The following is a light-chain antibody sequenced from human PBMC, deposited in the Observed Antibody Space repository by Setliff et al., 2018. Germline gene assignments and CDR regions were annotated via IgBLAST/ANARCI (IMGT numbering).Light chain of an antibody. CDR2: EVT. CDR1: ISDVGAYNS. CDR3: SSFTGHSYV. Sequence: QSALTQPASVSGSPGQSTTISCTGTISDVGAYNSVSWYQHYPGKAPKLMIFEVTNRPSGVSNRFSGSKSGNTASLTISGLQTEDEADYYCSSFTGHSYVFGTGTKVTVL. J-gene: IGLJ1*01. V-gene: IGLV2-14*01.